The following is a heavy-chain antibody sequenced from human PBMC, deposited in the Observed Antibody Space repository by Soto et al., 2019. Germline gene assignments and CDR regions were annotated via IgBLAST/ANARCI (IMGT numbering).Heavy chain of an antibody. V-gene: IGHV2-5*01. CDR1: GFSLSASGVG. CDR3: ARDDRYWDYYGMDV. Sequence: GSGPTLVNPTQTLTLTCTFSGFSLSASGVGVGWIRQPPGKALEWLALIYWNDDKRYSPSLKSRLTITKDTSKNQVVLTMTNMDPVDTATYYCARDDRYWDYYGMDVWGQGTTVTVSS. D-gene: IGHD2-8*02. CDR2: IYWNDDK. J-gene: IGHJ6*02.